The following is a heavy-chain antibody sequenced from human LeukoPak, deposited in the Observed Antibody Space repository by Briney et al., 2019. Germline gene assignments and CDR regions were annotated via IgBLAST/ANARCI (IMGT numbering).Heavy chain of an antibody. CDR3: ARHTPYDVFSPLDY. J-gene: IGHJ4*02. CDR1: GGSISSSSSY. CDR2: LYYSGST. V-gene: IGHV4-39*01. Sequence: ETLSLTCTVSGGSISSSSSYWGWIRQPPGKGLEWIGSLYYSGSTYYNPSLKKRLTISVDTSKDQFSLKLSSVTAADTAVYFCARHTPYDVFSPLDYWGQGTLVTVSS. D-gene: IGHD3-9*01.